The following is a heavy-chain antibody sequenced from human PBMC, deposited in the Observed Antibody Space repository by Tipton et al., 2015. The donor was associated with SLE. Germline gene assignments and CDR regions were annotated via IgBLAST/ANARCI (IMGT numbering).Heavy chain of an antibody. D-gene: IGHD2-15*01. J-gene: IGHJ6*02. CDR1: GDSIRSDIYY. V-gene: IGHV4-39*07. Sequence: TLSLTCAISGDSIRSDIYYWGWIRQPPGKGLERIGNIYHSGSTYYNPSLKSRLTISVDTSKNDFSLRINSVTAADTAVYYCTRVVAGAATLYYAMDVWGQGSTVAVSS. CDR2: IYHSGST. CDR3: TRVVAGAATLYYAMDV.